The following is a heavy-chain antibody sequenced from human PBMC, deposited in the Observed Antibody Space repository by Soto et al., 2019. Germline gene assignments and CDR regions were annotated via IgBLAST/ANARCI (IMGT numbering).Heavy chain of an antibody. CDR2: IRADGSNK. Sequence: QPGGSLRLSCAASGFTFSSYAMTWVLRAPGKGLEWVAAIRADGSNKYYADSVKGRFTISRDNSKNTLYLQMNSLRAEDTAVYYCARGDTYYYGSGSYYNLGYYYGMDVWGQGTTVTVSS. J-gene: IGHJ6*02. CDR1: GFTFSSYA. D-gene: IGHD3-10*01. CDR3: ARGDTYYYGSGSYYNLGYYYGMDV. V-gene: IGHV3-33*08.